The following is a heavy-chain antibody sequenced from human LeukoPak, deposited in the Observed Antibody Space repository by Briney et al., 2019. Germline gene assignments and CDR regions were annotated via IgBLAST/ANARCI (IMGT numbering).Heavy chain of an antibody. Sequence: ASVKVSCKASGYTFTSYDINWVRQATGQGLEWMGWTNPNSGNTGYAQKFQGRVTMTRNTSISTAYMELSSLRSEDTAVYYCAMAYYYGSGSYQYDPWGQGTLVTVSS. CDR1: GYTFTSYD. CDR3: AMAYYYGSGSYQYDP. CDR2: TNPNSGNT. J-gene: IGHJ5*02. V-gene: IGHV1-8*01. D-gene: IGHD3-10*01.